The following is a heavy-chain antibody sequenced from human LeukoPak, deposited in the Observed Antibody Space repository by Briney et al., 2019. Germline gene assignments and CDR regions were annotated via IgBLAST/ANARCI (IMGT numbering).Heavy chain of an antibody. CDR3: ARSYYDSSGYYPDYFDY. J-gene: IGHJ4*02. Sequence: PSETLSLTCTVSGGSISSYYWSWIRQPPGKGLKWIGYIYYSGSTNYNPSLKSRVTISVDTSKNQFSLKLSSVTAADTAVYYCARSYYDSSGYYPDYFDYWGQGTLVTVSS. D-gene: IGHD3-22*01. CDR2: IYYSGST. CDR1: GGSISSYY. V-gene: IGHV4-59*01.